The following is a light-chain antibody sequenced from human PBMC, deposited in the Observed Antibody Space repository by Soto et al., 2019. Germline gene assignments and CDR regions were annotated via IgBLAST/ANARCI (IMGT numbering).Light chain of an antibody. CDR3: SSYAGSNNYVV. J-gene: IGLJ2*01. Sequence: QSALTQPPSASGSPGQSVTISCTGTSSDVGGYNYVSWYQQHPGKDPKLMIYEVSSRPSGVPDRFSGSKSGNTASLTVSGLQADDEADYYCSSYAGSNNYVVFGGGTKPTVL. CDR2: EVS. V-gene: IGLV2-8*01. CDR1: SSDVGGYNY.